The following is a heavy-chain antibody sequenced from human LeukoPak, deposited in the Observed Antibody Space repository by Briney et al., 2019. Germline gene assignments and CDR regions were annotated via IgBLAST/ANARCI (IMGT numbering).Heavy chain of an antibody. V-gene: IGHV3-66*04. Sequence: GGSLRLSCAASGFTFSSHWMHWVRQAPGKGLEWVSVIYSGGSTNYADSVKGRFTISRDISKNTLYLQMNSLRAEDTAVYYCARQRDYGGTLDYWGQGTVVTVPS. D-gene: IGHD4-23*01. CDR3: ARQRDYGGTLDY. J-gene: IGHJ4*02. CDR1: GFTFSSHW. CDR2: IYSGGST.